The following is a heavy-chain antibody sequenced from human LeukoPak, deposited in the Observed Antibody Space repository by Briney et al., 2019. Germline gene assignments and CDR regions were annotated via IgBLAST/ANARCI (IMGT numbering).Heavy chain of an antibody. D-gene: IGHD1-1*01. CDR1: GASISSLY. CDR2: ISNSGSP. J-gene: IGHJ4*02. Sequence: PSETVSLTCTVSGASISSLYWSWIRQPPGRGLEWIGFISNSGSPTYNPSLNSRVTISLDTSKNQFSLKVNYVTAADTAVYYCASESRQLGNWGQGTLVTVSS. V-gene: IGHV4-59*01. CDR3: ASESRQLGN.